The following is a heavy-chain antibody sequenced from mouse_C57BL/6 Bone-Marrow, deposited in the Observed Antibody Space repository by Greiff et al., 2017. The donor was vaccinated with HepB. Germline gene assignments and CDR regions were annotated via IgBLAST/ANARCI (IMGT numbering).Heavy chain of an antibody. CDR2: ISSGGSYT. CDR3: ARRGTRYFEV. CDR1: GFTFSSYG. Sequence: EVMLVESGGDLVKPGGSLKLPCAASGFTFSSYGMSWVRQTPDKRLEWVATISSGGSYTYYPDSVKGRFTISRDNAKNTLYLQMSSLKSEDTAMYYCARRGTRYFEVWGTGTTVTVSS. V-gene: IGHV5-6*02. D-gene: IGHD3-3*01. J-gene: IGHJ1*03.